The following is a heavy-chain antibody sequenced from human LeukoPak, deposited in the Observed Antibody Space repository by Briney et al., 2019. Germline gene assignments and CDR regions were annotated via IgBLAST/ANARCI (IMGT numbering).Heavy chain of an antibody. Sequence: GGSLRLSCAASGFMFRKYAMSWVRQAPGKGLEWVSTIIGGGQNTYYADSVKGRFTISRDNSNNTLYLQMNSLRAEDTAVYYCAKDPRHDFWSGYYHFDYWGQGALVTVSS. CDR3: AKDPRHDFWSGYYHFDY. J-gene: IGHJ4*02. V-gene: IGHV3-23*01. D-gene: IGHD3-3*01. CDR1: GFMFRKYA. CDR2: IIGGGQNT.